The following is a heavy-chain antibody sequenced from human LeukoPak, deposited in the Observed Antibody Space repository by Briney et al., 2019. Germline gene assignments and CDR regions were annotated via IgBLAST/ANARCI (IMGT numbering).Heavy chain of an antibody. CDR3: ARVRGMEGYSSGWRPKRGYFDY. Sequence: ASVKVSCKASGYTFTSYAISWVRQAPGQGLEWMGWISAYNGNTNYAQKLQGRVTMTTDTSTSTAYLELRSLRSDDTAVYYCARVRGMEGYSSGWRPKRGYFDYWGQGTLVTVSS. V-gene: IGHV1-18*01. CDR1: GYTFTSYA. J-gene: IGHJ4*02. CDR2: ISAYNGNT. D-gene: IGHD6-19*01.